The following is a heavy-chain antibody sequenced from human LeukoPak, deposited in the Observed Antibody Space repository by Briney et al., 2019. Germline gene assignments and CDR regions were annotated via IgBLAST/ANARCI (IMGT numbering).Heavy chain of an antibody. D-gene: IGHD4-17*01. CDR1: GASISSNNW. Sequence: SETLSLTYAVSGASISSNNWWSWVRQPSGKGLEWIGEIWHSGTTNYNPSLKSRVTISVDKSKDQFSLKLNSVTAADTAVYYCMGADYGGHWGQGTLVTVSS. V-gene: IGHV4-4*02. J-gene: IGHJ4*02. CDR3: MGADYGGH. CDR2: IWHSGTT.